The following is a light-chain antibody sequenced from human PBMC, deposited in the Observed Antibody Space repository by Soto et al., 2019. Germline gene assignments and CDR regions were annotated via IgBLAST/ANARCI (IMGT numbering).Light chain of an antibody. CDR1: SGDVGTYNL. Sequence: QSVLTQPASVSGSPGQSITISCTGTSGDVGTYNLVSCYQHHPGKTPKLMIYEGSNRPSGVSHRFSGSQSGNTASLTISGLQAEDEADYYCSSYAGAVAFGGGTKLTVL. CDR2: EGS. V-gene: IGLV2-23*01. J-gene: IGLJ2*01. CDR3: SSYAGAVA.